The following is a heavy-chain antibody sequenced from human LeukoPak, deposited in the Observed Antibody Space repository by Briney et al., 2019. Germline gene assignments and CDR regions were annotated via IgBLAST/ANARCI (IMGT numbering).Heavy chain of an antibody. CDR3: AKDTRRYFDWPFDY. V-gene: IGHV3-30*02. J-gene: IGHJ4*02. CDR1: GFTFSSYG. D-gene: IGHD3-9*01. Sequence: QTGGSLRLSCAASGFTFSSYGMYWVRQAPGKGLEWVAFIRYDGSNKYYADSVKGRFTISKDNSKNTLYLQMNSLRAEDTAVYYCAKDTRRYFDWPFDYWGQGTLVTVSS. CDR2: IRYDGSNK.